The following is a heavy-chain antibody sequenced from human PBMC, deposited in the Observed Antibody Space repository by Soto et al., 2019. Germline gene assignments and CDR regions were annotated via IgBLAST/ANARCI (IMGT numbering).Heavy chain of an antibody. D-gene: IGHD2-8*02. V-gene: IGHV3-33*03. CDR2: IWYDGSEQ. CDR1: GFTFRRHG. J-gene: IGHJ5*02. Sequence: QEQLVESGGGVVQPVMSLRLSCEGSGFTFRRHGMHWVRQSPGKGLEWLAVIWYDGSEQYYADSVKGRFTISRDNSKNMLYLQLNTLTVEDTAVYYCARWSNHKVVDPWGQGTMVTVS. CDR3: ARWSNHKVVDP.